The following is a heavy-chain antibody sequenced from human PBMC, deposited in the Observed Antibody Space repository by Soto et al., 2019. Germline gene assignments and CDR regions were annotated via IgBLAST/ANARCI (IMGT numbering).Heavy chain of an antibody. CDR3: ARGRTTYYIDSSGSNWECQH. CDR2: ISSSTTYI. J-gene: IGHJ1*01. CDR1: GFTFSSFS. D-gene: IGHD3-22*01. Sequence: EVQLVESGGGLVKPGGSLRLSCVASGFTFSSFSMNWVRQAPGKGLEWVSSISSSTTYIYYADSVKGRFTISRDNAKNSLFLQMNTRRAADTAVYYCARGRTTYYIDSSGSNWECQHWGQGTLVTVSS. V-gene: IGHV3-21*01.